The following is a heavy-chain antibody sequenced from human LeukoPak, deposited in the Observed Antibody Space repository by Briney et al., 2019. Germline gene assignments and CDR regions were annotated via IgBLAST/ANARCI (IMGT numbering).Heavy chain of an antibody. J-gene: IGHJ4*02. CDR3: ARASLGYSYGSYFDY. Sequence: SETLSLTCTVSGGSISSGGYYWSWIRQPPGKGLEWIGYIYHSGSTYYNPSLKSRVTISVDTSKNQFSLKLSSVTAADTAVYYCARASLGYSYGSYFDYWGQGTLVTVSS. D-gene: IGHD5-18*01. V-gene: IGHV4-30-2*01. CDR2: IYHSGST. CDR1: GGSISSGGYY.